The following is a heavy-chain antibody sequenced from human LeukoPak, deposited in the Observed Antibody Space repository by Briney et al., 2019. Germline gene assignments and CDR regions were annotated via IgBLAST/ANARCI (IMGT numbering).Heavy chain of an antibody. CDR2: ITQGGSEK. J-gene: IGHJ1*01. CDR1: GFNLSNRW. CDR3: ARDPFEH. Sequence: GGSLRLSCEASGFNLSNRWMTWVRQAPGKGLEWVATITQGGSEKFYVDSVKGRFTISGDNAKNSLYLQMNSLRAEDTAVYYCARDPFEHWGQGTLVTVSS. V-gene: IGHV3-7*01.